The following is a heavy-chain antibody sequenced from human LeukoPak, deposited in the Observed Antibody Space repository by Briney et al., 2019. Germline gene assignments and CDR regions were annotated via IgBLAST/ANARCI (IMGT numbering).Heavy chain of an antibody. J-gene: IGHJ6*02. Sequence: GASVKVSCKASGGTFSSYAISWVRQAPGQGLEWMGRIIPILGIANYAQKFQGRVTITADKSTSTAYMELSSLRSEDTAVYYCTLREGYGSGSYSDYGMDVWGQGTTVTVSS. CDR2: IIPILGIA. V-gene: IGHV1-69*04. D-gene: IGHD3-10*01. CDR1: GGTFSSYA. CDR3: TLREGYGSGSYSDYGMDV.